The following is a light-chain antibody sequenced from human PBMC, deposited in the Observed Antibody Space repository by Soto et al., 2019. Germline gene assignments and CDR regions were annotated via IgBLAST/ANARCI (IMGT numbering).Light chain of an antibody. V-gene: IGKV3D-15*01. CDR1: QSVSSS. J-gene: IGKJ1*01. Sequence: EIVMTQSPATLSVSPGERPTLSCGAGQSVSSSLAWYQHQPGQAPRLLIYGASTRSTGIPARFSGSGSGTEFTLTISNLQSEDFAIYYCQQYNSWPWTFGQGTKVEIK. CDR3: QQYNSWPWT. CDR2: GAS.